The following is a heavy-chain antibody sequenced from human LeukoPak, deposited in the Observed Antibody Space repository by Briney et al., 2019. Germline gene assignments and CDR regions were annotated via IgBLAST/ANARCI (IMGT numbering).Heavy chain of an antibody. V-gene: IGHV3-48*03. Sequence: GGSLRLSCAASGFTFSSYEMNWVRQAPGKGLEWVSYISSSGSTIYYADSVKGRFTISRDNAKNSLYLQMNSLRAEDTAVYYCARDRRYCSGGSCPRDYWGQGTLVTVSS. CDR2: ISSSGSTI. CDR1: GFTFSSYE. J-gene: IGHJ4*02. CDR3: ARDRRYCSGGSCPRDY. D-gene: IGHD2-15*01.